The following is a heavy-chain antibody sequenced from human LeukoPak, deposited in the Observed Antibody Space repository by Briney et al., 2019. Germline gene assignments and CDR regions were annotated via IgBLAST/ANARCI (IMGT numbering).Heavy chain of an antibody. Sequence: GGSLRLSCAASGFTFTRYSMHWVRQAPGKGLEWVAVISDDGSNKYYPDSVKGRFTISRDNSKNMLYLQVNSLRTEDTAIYYCARDSRKNSGYYDGNAFDIWGQGTMVTVSS. CDR2: ISDDGSNK. CDR3: ARDSRKNSGYYDGNAFDI. J-gene: IGHJ3*02. D-gene: IGHD3-22*01. V-gene: IGHV3-30-3*01. CDR1: GFTFTRYS.